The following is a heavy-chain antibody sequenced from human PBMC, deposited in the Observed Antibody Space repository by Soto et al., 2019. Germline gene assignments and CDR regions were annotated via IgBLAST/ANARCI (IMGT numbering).Heavy chain of an antibody. CDR3: AREPATAKPEGVDF. CDR1: GYTFSDYY. D-gene: IGHD1-1*01. V-gene: IGHV1-2*02. CDR2: INPNSGGT. J-gene: IGHJ4*02. Sequence: ASVKVSCKASGYTFSDYYIHWVRQAPGQGLEWMGWINPNSGGTKYAPKFQGGVTMTRDTSITTAYMELSRLRSGDTAVYYCAREPATAKPEGVDFWGQGTQVTVSS.